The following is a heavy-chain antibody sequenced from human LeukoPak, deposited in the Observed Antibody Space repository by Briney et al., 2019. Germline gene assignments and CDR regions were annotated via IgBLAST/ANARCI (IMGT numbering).Heavy chain of an antibody. CDR3: VREVVVVPDYYYYGMDA. D-gene: IGHD2-2*01. J-gene: IGHJ6*02. CDR1: GFTFSDYY. CDR2: ISRSGSSL. V-gene: IGHV3-11*01. Sequence: PGGSLRLSCAASGFTFSDYYMTWIRQAPGKGLEYVSHISRSGSSLYYGDSVKGRFSISRDNAKNSLYLQMNSLRVEDTAVYYCVREVVVVPDYYYYGMDAWGQGTTVTVSS.